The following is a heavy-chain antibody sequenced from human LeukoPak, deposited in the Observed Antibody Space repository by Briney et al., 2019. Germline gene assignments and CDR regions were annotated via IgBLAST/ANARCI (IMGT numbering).Heavy chain of an antibody. CDR2: IYTSGST. Sequence: SETLSLTCTVSGGSISSGSYYWSWIRQPAGKGLEWIGRIYTSGSTNYNPSLKSRVTISVDTSKNQFSLKLSSVTAADTAVYYCARDSSGWYGGAFDIWGQGTMVTVSS. CDR1: GGSISSGSYY. J-gene: IGHJ3*02. V-gene: IGHV4-61*02. D-gene: IGHD6-13*01. CDR3: ARDSSGWYGGAFDI.